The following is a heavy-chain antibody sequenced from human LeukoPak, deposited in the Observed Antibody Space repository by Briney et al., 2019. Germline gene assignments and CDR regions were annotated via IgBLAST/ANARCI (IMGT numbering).Heavy chain of an antibody. Sequence: PSETLSLTCMVSGYSISSGYYWGWIRQSPGKGLEWIGSLYQSATKYYNPSFQSRVTMSVDTSKNQFSLQLSSVTVSDTAVYYCARGARVGYSSGWGHYFDYWGQGTLVTVSS. V-gene: IGHV4-38-2*02. CDR3: ARGARVGYSSGWGHYFDY. CDR1: GYSISSGYY. D-gene: IGHD6-19*01. J-gene: IGHJ4*02. CDR2: LYQSATK.